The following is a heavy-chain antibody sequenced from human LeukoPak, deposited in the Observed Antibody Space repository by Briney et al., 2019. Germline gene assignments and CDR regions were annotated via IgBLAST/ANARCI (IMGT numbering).Heavy chain of an antibody. Sequence: PSETLSLTRTVSGGSISSYYWSWIRQPPGKGLEWIGYIYYSGSTNYNPSLKSRVTISVDTSKNQFSLKLSSVTAADTAVYYCARGGDTAMVTAFDYWGQGTLVTVSS. CDR2: IYYSGST. D-gene: IGHD5-18*01. CDR3: ARGGDTAMVTAFDY. V-gene: IGHV4-59*01. J-gene: IGHJ4*02. CDR1: GGSISSYY.